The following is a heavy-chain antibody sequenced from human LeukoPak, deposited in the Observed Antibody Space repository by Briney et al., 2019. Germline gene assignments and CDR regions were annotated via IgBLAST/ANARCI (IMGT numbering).Heavy chain of an antibody. J-gene: IGHJ4*02. D-gene: IGHD3-16*01. Sequence: GGSLRLSCAASGFTFSSYAMSWVRQAPGEGLEWVSTISGSGVTTYYADSVKGRFTISRDNSKNTLYLQMSSLRADDTALYYCAKDYTRSWSSFDHWGQGTLVTVSS. CDR1: GFTFSSYA. CDR2: ISGSGVTT. V-gene: IGHV3-23*01. CDR3: AKDYTRSWSSFDH.